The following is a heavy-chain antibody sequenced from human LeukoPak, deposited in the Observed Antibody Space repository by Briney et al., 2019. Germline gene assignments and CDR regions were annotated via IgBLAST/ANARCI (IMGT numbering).Heavy chain of an antibody. D-gene: IGHD1-20*01. CDR3: VRDGHNWNFDY. CDR2: IIGDGGLT. J-gene: IGHJ4*02. V-gene: IGHV3-74*01. Sequence: GGSLTLSRAASGLNFRNYWMHWVRQAPGKGLVWVSRIIGDGGLTHYADSVRGRFTISRDNAKNMLYLQMHSLRVEDTAFYFCVRDGHNWNFDYWGQGSLVTVSS. CDR1: GLNFRNYW.